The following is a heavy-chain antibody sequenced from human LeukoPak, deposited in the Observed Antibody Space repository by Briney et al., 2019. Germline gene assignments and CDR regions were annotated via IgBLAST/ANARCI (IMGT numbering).Heavy chain of an antibody. CDR1: GFTFDDYT. CDR2: MSWDGGST. J-gene: IGHJ6*03. V-gene: IGHV3-43*01. Sequence: GGSLRLSCAASGFTFDDYTMHWVRQAPGKGLEWVSLMSWDGGSTYYADSVKGRFTISRDNSKNSLYLQMNSLRTEDTALYYCAKDSVGATTSRYYYYMDVWGKGTTVTVAS. CDR3: AKDSVGATTSRYYYYMDV. D-gene: IGHD1-26*01.